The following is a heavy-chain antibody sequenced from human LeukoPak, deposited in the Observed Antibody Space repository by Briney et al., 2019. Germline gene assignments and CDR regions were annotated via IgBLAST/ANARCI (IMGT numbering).Heavy chain of an antibody. Sequence: SETLSLTCTVSGDSITRYYWSWIRQPPGKGLEWIAYIYHSGSTNYNPSLKSRVTMSVDTSKNQFSLNLSSVTAADTAVYYCASGGGWNDKFNYWGRGTLVTVSS. CDR2: IYHSGST. CDR1: GDSITRYY. J-gene: IGHJ4*02. D-gene: IGHD1-1*01. V-gene: IGHV4-59*01. CDR3: ASGGGWNDKFNY.